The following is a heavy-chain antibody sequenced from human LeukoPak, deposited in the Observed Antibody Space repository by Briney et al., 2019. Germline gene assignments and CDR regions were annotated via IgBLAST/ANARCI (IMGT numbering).Heavy chain of an antibody. CDR3: ATISYENAFDI. D-gene: IGHD3-3*01. V-gene: IGHV3-74*01. Sequence: PGGSLRLSCAASGITFGNNWMHWVRQGPGKGLVWISRINSDGGGAIYADSVKGRFTVSRDNAKNTLYLQMNSLRAEDTAVYYCATISYENAFDIWGQGTMVTVSS. CDR2: INSDGGGA. CDR1: GITFGNNW. J-gene: IGHJ3*02.